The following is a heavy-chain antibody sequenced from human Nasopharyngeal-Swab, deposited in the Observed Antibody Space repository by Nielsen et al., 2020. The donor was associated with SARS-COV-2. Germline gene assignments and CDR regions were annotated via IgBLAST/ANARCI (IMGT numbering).Heavy chain of an antibody. CDR2: VHYSGST. CDR3: ASGTMIYFDY. V-gene: IGHV4-59*01. J-gene: IGHJ4*02. D-gene: IGHD3-22*01. Sequence: WIRQPPGKGLEWIAYVHYSGSTDYNPSLKSRVTVSADTVMNQFSLKLDSVTAADTAVFYCASGTMIYFDYWGQGTLVTVSS.